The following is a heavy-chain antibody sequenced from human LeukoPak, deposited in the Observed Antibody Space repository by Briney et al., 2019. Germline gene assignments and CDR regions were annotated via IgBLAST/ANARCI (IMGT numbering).Heavy chain of an antibody. V-gene: IGHV3-23*01. CDR1: GFAFSGFS. D-gene: IGHD2-21*01. J-gene: IGHJ4*02. CDR3: AKDLAY. Sequence: GGSLRLSCAASGFAFSGFSMHWVRQAPGKGLEWVSAISGSGGSTYYADSVKGRLTISRDNSKNTLYLQMNSLRAEDTAVYYCAKDLAYWGQGTLVTVPS. CDR2: ISGSGGST.